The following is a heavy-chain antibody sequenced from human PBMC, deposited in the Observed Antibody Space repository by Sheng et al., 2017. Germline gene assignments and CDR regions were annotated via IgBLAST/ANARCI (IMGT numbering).Heavy chain of an antibody. CDR2: INHSGST. J-gene: IGHJ2*01. D-gene: IGHD3-9*01. CDR3: ARETYYDILTGYYPHWYFDL. V-gene: IGHV4-34*01. Sequence: QVQLQQWGAGLLKPSETLSLTCAVYGGSFSGYYWSWIRQPPGKGLEWIGEINHSGSTNYNPSLKSRVTISVDTSKNQFSLKLSSVTAADTAVYYCARETYYDILTGYYPHWYFDLWGRGTLVTV. CDR1: GGSFSGYY.